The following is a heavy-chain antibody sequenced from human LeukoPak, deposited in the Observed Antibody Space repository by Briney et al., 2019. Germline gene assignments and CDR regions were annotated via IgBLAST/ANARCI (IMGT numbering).Heavy chain of an antibody. V-gene: IGHV1-2*02. CDR3: AREESDEYSSSHWFDP. J-gene: IGHJ5*02. CDR1: GYTFTGYY. D-gene: IGHD6-6*01. CDR2: INPNSGGT. Sequence: ASVKVSCKASGYTFTGYYMHWVRQAPGQGLEWMGWINPNSGGTNYAQKFQGKVTMTRDTSISTAYMELSRLRSDDTAVYYCAREESDEYSSSHWFDPWGQGTLVTVSS.